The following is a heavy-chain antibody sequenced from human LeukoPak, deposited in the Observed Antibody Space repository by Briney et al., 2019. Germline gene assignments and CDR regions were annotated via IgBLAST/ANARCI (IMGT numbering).Heavy chain of an antibody. CDR1: GGSFCGYY. V-gene: IGHV4-34*01. J-gene: IGHJ3*02. CDR3: ARSGGDSLRFLEWLLISNDAFDI. D-gene: IGHD3-3*01. CDR2: INHSGGT. Sequence: TETPFLTCAVYGGSFCGYYWSWSRHHPAKGVEWSGEINHSGGTNYNPAIKSRVTISVATSKNQFSLKLSSVTAADTAVYYCARSGGDSLRFLEWLLISNDAFDIWGQGTMVTVSS.